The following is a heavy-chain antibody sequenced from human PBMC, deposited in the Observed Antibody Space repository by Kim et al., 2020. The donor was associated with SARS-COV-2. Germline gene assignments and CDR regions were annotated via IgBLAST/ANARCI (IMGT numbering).Heavy chain of an antibody. V-gene: IGHV3-23*01. D-gene: IGHD3-22*01. CDR1: GFTFSSYA. J-gene: IGHJ4*02. CDR2: ISGSGGST. CDR3: AKDRGITMIVAPSSLN. Sequence: GGSLRLSCAASGFTFSSYAMSWVRQAPGKGLEWVSAISGSGGSTYYADSVKGRFTISRDNSKNTLYLQMNSLRAEDTAVYYCAKDRGITMIVAPSSLNWGQGTLVTVSS.